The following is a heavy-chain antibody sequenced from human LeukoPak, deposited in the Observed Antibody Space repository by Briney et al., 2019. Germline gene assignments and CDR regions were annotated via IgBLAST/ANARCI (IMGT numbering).Heavy chain of an antibody. CDR1: GGSISGRY. Sequence: PSDTLSLTCTGSGGSISGRYWTWIRQPPGKGLEWIGYVYYSGSTNYNPSLQSRVTISVDTSKNQFSLKLSSVTAADTAVYYCARGHYGMDVWGKGTTVTVSS. CDR3: ARGHYGMDV. CDR2: VYYSGST. J-gene: IGHJ6*04. V-gene: IGHV4-59*11.